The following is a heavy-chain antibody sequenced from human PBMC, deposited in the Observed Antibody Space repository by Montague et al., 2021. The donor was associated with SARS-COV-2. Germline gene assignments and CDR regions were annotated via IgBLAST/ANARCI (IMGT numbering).Heavy chain of an antibody. Sequence: SETLSLTCTVSGGSISSYYWSWIRQPPGKGLEWIGYIYYSGSTNYNPSHKSRVTISVDTSKNQFSLKLSSVTAADTAVYYCARGAGRGSGYGKYYYYYYGMDAWGQGTTVTVSS. D-gene: IGHD5-12*01. CDR3: ARGAGRGSGYGKYYYYYYGMDA. V-gene: IGHV4-59*01. J-gene: IGHJ6*02. CDR2: IYYSGST. CDR1: GGSISSYY.